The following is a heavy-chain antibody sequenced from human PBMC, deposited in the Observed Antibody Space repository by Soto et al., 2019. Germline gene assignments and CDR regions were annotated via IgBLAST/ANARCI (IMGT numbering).Heavy chain of an antibody. CDR1: GFTFSNYA. Sequence: GGSLRLSCAASGFTFSNYAMNWFRQAPGKGLEWVSYISIGSGSIFYADSVKGRFTISRDDAKNSLYLQMNTLRDEDTAVYYCVRDDRWAFDFWGQGTMVTVSS. V-gene: IGHV3-48*02. J-gene: IGHJ3*01. CDR2: ISIGSGSI. D-gene: IGHD3-22*01. CDR3: VRDDRWAFDF.